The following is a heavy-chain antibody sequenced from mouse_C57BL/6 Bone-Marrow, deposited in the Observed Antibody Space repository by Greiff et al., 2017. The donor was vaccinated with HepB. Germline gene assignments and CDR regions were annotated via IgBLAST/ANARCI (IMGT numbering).Heavy chain of an antibody. Sequence: EVKLVESGGGLVQSGRSLRLSCATSGFTFSDFYMEWVRQAPGKGLEWIAASRNKANDYTTEYSASVKGRFIVSRDTSQSILYLQMNALRAEDTAIYYCARDALTGTEFAYLGQGTLVTVSA. CDR3: ARDALTGTEFAY. J-gene: IGHJ3*01. CDR1: GFTFSDFY. V-gene: IGHV7-1*01. CDR2: SRNKANDYTT. D-gene: IGHD4-1*01.